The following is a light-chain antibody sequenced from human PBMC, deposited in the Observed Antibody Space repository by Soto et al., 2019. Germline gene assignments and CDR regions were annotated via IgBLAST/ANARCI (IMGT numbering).Light chain of an antibody. V-gene: IGKV3-15*01. CDR3: QHYQSWPLS. CDR2: DAS. Sequence: EIVMTQSAATLSVSPGERATLSCRASQSIGSTLAWYQQKPGQTPRLLIYDASTRATGIPARFSGMGSGTEFSLIISSLQSEDFAVYYCQHYQSWPLSFGGGTKVDI. J-gene: IGKJ4*02. CDR1: QSIGST.